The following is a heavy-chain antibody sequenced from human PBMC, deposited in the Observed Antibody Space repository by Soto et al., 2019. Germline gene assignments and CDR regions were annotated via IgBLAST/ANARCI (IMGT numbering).Heavy chain of an antibody. V-gene: IGHV1-24*01. CDR1: GYTLTELS. CDR3: ATVLKSNSHYYYYYMDV. J-gene: IGHJ6*03. Sequence: ASVKVSCKVSGYTLTELSMHWVRQAPGKGLEWMGGFDPEDGETIYAQKFQGRVTMTEDTSTDTAYMELSSLRSEDTAVYYCATVLKSNSHYYYYYMDVWGKGTTVTVSS. CDR2: FDPEDGET.